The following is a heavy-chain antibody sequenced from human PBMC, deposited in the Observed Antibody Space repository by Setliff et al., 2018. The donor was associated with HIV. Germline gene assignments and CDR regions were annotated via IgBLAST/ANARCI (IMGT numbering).Heavy chain of an antibody. D-gene: IGHD3-16*02. CDR2: IKQDGSEK. CDR3: AKSSFRFFEDLSDWYFDL. J-gene: IGHJ2*01. V-gene: IGHV3-7*01. CDR1: GFTFSSYW. Sequence: GGSLRLSCAASGFTFSSYWMSWVRQAPGKGLEWVANIKQDGSEKYYVDSVRGRFTISKDNSKNTVFLQMNNLRVEDTALYYCAKSSFRFFEDLSDWYFDLWGRGTLVTVSS.